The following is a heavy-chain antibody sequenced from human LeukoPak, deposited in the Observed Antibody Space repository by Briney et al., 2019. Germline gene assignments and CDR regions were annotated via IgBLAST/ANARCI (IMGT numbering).Heavy chain of an antibody. CDR3: ARDLYSSGWEDYYYYYGMDV. D-gene: IGHD6-19*01. CDR2: ISYDGSNK. J-gene: IGHJ6*04. V-gene: IGHV3-30*04. Sequence: TGRSLRLSCAASGFTFSSYAMHWVRQAPGKGLEWVAVISYDGSNKYYADSVKGRFTISRDNSKNTLYLQMNSLRAEGTAVYYCARDLYSSGWEDYYYYYGMDVWGKGTTVTVSS. CDR1: GFTFSSYA.